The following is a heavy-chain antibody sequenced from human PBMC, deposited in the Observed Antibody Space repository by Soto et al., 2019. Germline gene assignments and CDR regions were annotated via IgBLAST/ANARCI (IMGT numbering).Heavy chain of an antibody. V-gene: IGHV3-66*01. CDR1: GFTVSSNY. CDR2: IYSGGST. J-gene: IGHJ6*03. Sequence: GGSLRLSCAASGFTVSSNYMSWVRQAPGKGLEWVSVIYSGGSTYYADSVKGRFTISRDNSKNTLYLQMNSLRAEDTAVYYCARGAVVVPAATRKNKYYYYYYYMDVWGKGTTVTVSS. CDR3: ARGAVVVPAATRKNKYYYYYYYMDV. D-gene: IGHD2-2*01.